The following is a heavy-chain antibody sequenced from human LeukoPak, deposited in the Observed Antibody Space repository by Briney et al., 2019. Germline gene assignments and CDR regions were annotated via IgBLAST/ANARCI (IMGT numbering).Heavy chain of an antibody. CDR1: GFTFSSCA. Sequence: SGGSLRLSCAASGFTFSSCAMSWVRQAPGKGLEWVSTISGNGGSTYYADSVKGRFTIYRHNSKNTLYLQMNSLRAEDTAVYYCAKDQLYDSSGYSYVAYFDYWGREAWSPSPQ. V-gene: IGHV3-23*01. CDR3: AKDQLYDSSGYSYVAYFDY. D-gene: IGHD3-22*01. J-gene: IGHJ4*02. CDR2: ISGNGGST.